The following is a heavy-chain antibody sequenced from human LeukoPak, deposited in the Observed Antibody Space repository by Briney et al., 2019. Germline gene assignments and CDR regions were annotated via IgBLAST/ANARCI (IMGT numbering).Heavy chain of an antibody. V-gene: IGHV4-59*08. D-gene: IGHD6-19*01. CDR1: GGSISSYC. CDR2: IYYSGST. Sequence: TSETLSLTCTVSGGSISSYCWSWIRQPPGKGLEWIGYIYYSGSTNYNPSLKSRVTISVDTSKNQFSLKLSSVTAADTAVYYCARLWAVAGHFDYWGQGTLVTVSS. CDR3: ARLWAVAGHFDY. J-gene: IGHJ4*02.